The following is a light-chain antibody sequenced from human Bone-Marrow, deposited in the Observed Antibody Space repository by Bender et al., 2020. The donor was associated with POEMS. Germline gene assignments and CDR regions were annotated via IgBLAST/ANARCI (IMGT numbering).Light chain of an antibody. V-gene: IGLV2-23*01. J-gene: IGLJ1*01. CDR1: TSGVRNSNF. CDR3: CSYAGGNTLYV. Sequence: QSALTQPASVSGSPGQSITISCTGTTSGVRNSNFVSWYQHHPGKAPKLLIYAGTKRPSGVSHRFSGSRSGNTASLTISGVQADDEGTYYCCSYAGGNTLYVFGTGTTVTVL. CDR2: AGT.